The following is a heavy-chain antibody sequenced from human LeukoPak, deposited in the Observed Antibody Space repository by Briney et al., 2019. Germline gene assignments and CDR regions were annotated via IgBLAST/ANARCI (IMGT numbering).Heavy chain of an antibody. CDR1: GFTFRSNA. J-gene: IGHJ4*02. CDR3: AKEPCSSYDSYFDN. D-gene: IGHD3-22*01. CDR2: ISGSGGST. V-gene: IGHV3-23*01. Sequence: GGSLRLSCATSGFTFRSNAMTWVRQAPGKGLEWVSAISGSGGSTYYADSVKGRFTISRDSSKNTLYLQMNSLRAEDTAVYYCAKEPCSSYDSYFDNWGQGTLVTVSS.